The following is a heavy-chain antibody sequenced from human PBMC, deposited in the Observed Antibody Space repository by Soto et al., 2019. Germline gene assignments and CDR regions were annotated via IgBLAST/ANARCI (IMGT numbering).Heavy chain of an antibody. D-gene: IGHD2-2*01. V-gene: IGHV1-3*01. CDR3: ARGALLGYCSSTSCYAAPVGFDY. CDR1: GYTFTSYA. Sequence: ASVKVSCKAPGYTFTSYAMHWVRQAPGQRLEWMGWINAGNGNTKYSQKFQGRVTITRDTSASTAYMELSSLRSEDTAVYYCARGALLGYCSSTSCYAAPVGFDYWGQGTLVTVSS. CDR2: INAGNGNT. J-gene: IGHJ4*02.